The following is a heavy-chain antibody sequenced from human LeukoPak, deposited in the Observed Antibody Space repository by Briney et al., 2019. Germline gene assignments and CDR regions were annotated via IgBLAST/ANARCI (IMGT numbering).Heavy chain of an antibody. V-gene: IGHV4-34*09. CDR2: IYHSGST. Sequence: PSETLSLTCAVYGGSFSGYYWSWIRQHPGKGLEWIGYIYHSGSTYYNPSLKSRVTISVDTSKNHFSLKLSSVTAADTAVYYCARGDYYDSSACFDYWGQGTLVTVSS. D-gene: IGHD3-22*01. J-gene: IGHJ4*02. CDR3: ARGDYYDSSACFDY. CDR1: GGSFSGYY.